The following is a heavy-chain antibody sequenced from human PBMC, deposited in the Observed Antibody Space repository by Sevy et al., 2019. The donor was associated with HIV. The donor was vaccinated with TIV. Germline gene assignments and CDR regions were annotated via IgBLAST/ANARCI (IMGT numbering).Heavy chain of an antibody. Sequence: GGSLRLSCAASGFTFSSYPMHWVRQAPGKGLEWVSCISGLSNYIYYADSVKGRFSISRDNTKNSVYLQMNSLRGEDTAVFYCARAVPATDAFDIWGQGTLVTVSS. D-gene: IGHD6-19*01. CDR1: GFTFSSYP. CDR2: ISGLSNYI. CDR3: ARAVPATDAFDI. J-gene: IGHJ3*02. V-gene: IGHV3-21*01.